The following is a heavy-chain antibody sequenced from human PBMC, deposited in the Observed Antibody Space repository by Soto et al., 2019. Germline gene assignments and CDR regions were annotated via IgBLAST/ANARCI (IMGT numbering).Heavy chain of an antibody. Sequence: GGSLRLSCAASGFTFSNAWMNWVRQAPGKGLEWVGRIKSKTDGGTTDYAAPVKGRFTISRDDSKNTLYLQMNSLKTEDTAVYYCTFYYDSSGYYLQGGAFDIWGQGTMDPVSS. CDR3: TFYYDSSGYYLQGGAFDI. CDR2: IKSKTDGGTT. V-gene: IGHV3-15*07. J-gene: IGHJ3*02. CDR1: GFTFSNAW. D-gene: IGHD3-22*01.